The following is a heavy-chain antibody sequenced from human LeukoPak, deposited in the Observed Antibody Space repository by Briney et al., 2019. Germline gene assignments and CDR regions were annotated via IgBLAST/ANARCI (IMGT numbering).Heavy chain of an antibody. V-gene: IGHV3-7*05. D-gene: IGHD3-16*01. CDR2: IQQDGSER. CDR1: GFTFSRYS. J-gene: IGHJ4*02. CDR3: ARGRGSDY. Sequence: GGSLRLSCAASGFTFSRYSMSWVRQSPGKGLEWVANIQQDGSERYYVDSVKGRFTISRDNAKNSLFLQMNSLRDEDTAVYYCARGRGSDYWGQGTLVTVSS.